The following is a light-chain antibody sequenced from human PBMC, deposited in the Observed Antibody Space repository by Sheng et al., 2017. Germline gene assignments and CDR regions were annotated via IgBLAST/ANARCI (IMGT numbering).Light chain of an antibody. CDR3: QQYNEWPPLT. J-gene: IGKJ4*01. V-gene: IGKV3-15*01. CDR2: SAS. CDR1: QSVSTN. Sequence: EIVLTQSPATLSLSPGDRATLSCRASQSVSTNLAWYQQKPGQSPRLLIHSASTRATGIPARFSGSGSGTEFTLTISSLQSEDFALYYCQQYNEWPPLTFGGGTKVEIK.